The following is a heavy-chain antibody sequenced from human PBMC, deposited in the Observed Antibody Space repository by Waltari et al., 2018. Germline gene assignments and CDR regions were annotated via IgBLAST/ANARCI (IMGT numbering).Heavy chain of an antibody. CDR3: ASSLIDYYDSSGYNFDY. J-gene: IGHJ4*02. D-gene: IGHD3-22*01. CDR2: IYYSGST. CDR1: GGSISSYY. Sequence: QVQLQESGPGLVKPSETLSLTCTVSGGSISSYYWSWIRQPPGKGLEWIGYIYYSGSTNYNPSLKSRVTISVDTSKNQFSLKLSSVTAADTAVYYCASSLIDYYDSSGYNFDYWGQGTLVTVSS. V-gene: IGHV4-59*01.